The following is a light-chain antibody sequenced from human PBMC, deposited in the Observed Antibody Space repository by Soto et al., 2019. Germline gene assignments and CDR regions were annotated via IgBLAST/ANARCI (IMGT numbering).Light chain of an antibody. CDR1: QNVDSY. CDR3: QQYATSPPT. V-gene: IGKV3-20*01. Sequence: EIVLTQSPDTLSLSPGERATVSCRASQNVDSYLAWYQHKPGQAPRLLIYGTSSMDIGIPGRFSGSGSGTDFTLTISRLEPEDFAVYYCQQYATSPPTFGQGAQLDNK. CDR2: GTS. J-gene: IGKJ5*01.